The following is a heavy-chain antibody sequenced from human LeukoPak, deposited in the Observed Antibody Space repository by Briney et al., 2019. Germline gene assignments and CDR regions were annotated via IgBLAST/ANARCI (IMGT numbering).Heavy chain of an antibody. CDR3: ARHESAVGALFY. CDR1: GGSISHYY. Sequence: SETLSLTCTVSGGSISHYYLRWMRQPPGQGLEWIGYIYSSGSTNSNPSLKSRVTISVDTSKNQFSLRLASVTAADTAVYYCARHESAVGALFYWGQGTLVTVSS. V-gene: IGHV4-59*08. D-gene: IGHD1-26*01. J-gene: IGHJ4*02. CDR2: IYSSGST.